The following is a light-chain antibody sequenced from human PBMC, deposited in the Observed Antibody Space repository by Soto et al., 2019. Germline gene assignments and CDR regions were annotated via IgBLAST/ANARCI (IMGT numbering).Light chain of an antibody. J-gene: IGKJ1*01. CDR1: ETVATN. CDR3: QQYFEWPPMT. CDR2: GAS. Sequence: VMTQSPATLSVSPGERATLSCWASETVATNLAWYQQKPGQAPRLLISGASTRAAGISDRFRGSGSGTEFTLSISSLRSEDSAIDYCQQYFEWPPMTFGHGTKV. V-gene: IGKV3-15*01.